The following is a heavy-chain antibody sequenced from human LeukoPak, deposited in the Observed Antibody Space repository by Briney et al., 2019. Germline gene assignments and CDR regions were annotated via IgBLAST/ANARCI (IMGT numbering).Heavy chain of an antibody. J-gene: IGHJ4*02. CDR3: ARHRSKRLAAAPFDY. D-gene: IGHD2-15*01. CDR1: GGSISTFY. V-gene: IGHV4-59*08. Sequence: SETLSLNCTVYGGSISTFYWSWIRQPPGKGLEWIGNIFYSGGTNYNPSLKSRLTISVDTSTNQFSLKLNSVTAADTAVYYCARHRSKRLAAAPFDYWGLGTLVTVSS. CDR2: IFYSGGT.